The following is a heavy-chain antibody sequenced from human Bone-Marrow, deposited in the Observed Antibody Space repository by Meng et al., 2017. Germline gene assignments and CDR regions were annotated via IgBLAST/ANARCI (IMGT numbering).Heavy chain of an antibody. CDR2: IYYSGST. CDR3: ASIEVMRRNYFDY. V-gene: IGHV4-39*01. Sequence: QPQLQESGPGLVKPSETLSLTCTVSGGSISSSSYYWGWIRQPPGKGLEWIGSIYYSGSTYYNPSLKSRVTISVDTSKNQFSLKLSSVTAADTAVFYCASIEVMRRNYFDYWGQGTLVTVSS. J-gene: IGHJ4*02. CDR1: GGSISSSSYY. D-gene: IGHD3-16*01.